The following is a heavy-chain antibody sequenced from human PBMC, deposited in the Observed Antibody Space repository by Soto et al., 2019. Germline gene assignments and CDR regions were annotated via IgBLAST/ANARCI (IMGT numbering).Heavy chain of an antibody. CDR3: AIVLNQYSLGVSCWFAP. CDR2: ISAYNGNK. Sequence: ASVKVSCKASGYTFTTYGVNWLRQAPGQGLEWMGWISAYNGNKKYAQKFQGRVTMTTDTSTSTAYMELRSLRSDDTAVYYCAIVLNQYSLGVSCWFAPWARGTLVPVSA. J-gene: IGHJ5*02. D-gene: IGHD1-26*01. V-gene: IGHV1-18*01. CDR1: GYTFTTYG.